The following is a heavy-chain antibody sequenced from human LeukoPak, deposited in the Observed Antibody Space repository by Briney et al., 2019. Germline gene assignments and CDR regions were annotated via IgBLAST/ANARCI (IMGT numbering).Heavy chain of an antibody. CDR2: ISAYNGNT. J-gene: IGHJ4*02. Sequence: ASVKVSCKASGYIFPSYGINWVRQAPGQGLEWMGWISAYNGNTNYAQNLQGRVTMTTDTSTSTAYMELRSLRSDDTAVYYCARDLSRYYDSSGPFDYWGRGTLVTVSS. D-gene: IGHD3-22*01. CDR3: ARDLSRYYDSSGPFDY. CDR1: GYIFPSYG. V-gene: IGHV1-18*01.